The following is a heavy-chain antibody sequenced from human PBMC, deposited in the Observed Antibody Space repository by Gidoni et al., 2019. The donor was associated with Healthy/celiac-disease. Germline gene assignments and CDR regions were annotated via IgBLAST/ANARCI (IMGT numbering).Heavy chain of an antibody. J-gene: IGHJ4*02. Sequence: SGGSISSYYWSWIRQPPGKGLEWMGYIYYSGSTNYNPSLKSRVTISVDTSKNQFSLKLSSVTAADTAVYYCARGEVDYYDSSGDGYYFDYWGQGTLVTVSS. CDR3: ARGEVDYYDSSGDGYYFDY. CDR1: GGSISSYY. D-gene: IGHD3-22*01. CDR2: IYYSGST. V-gene: IGHV4-59*01.